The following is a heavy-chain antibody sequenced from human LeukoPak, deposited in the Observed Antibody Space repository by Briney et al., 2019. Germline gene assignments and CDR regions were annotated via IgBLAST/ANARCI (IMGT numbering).Heavy chain of an antibody. V-gene: IGHV4-59*01. CDR3: ARSPPTVTTSFDGWFDP. Sequence: SETLSLTCTVSGGSISSYYWSWIRQPPGKGLEWIGYIYYSGSTNYNPSLKSRVTISVDTSKNQFSLKLSSVTAADTAVYYCARSPPTVTTSFDGWFDPWGQGTLVTVSS. D-gene: IGHD4-17*01. CDR2: IYYSGST. CDR1: GGSISSYY. J-gene: IGHJ5*02.